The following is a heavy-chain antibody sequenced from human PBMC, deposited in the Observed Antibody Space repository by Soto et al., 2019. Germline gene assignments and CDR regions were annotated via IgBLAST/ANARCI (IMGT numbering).Heavy chain of an antibody. CDR3: ARRYTAMPGTLDS. D-gene: IGHD2-2*01. CDR2: ITPIFDHI. Sequence: QLVQSGAEVKKPGSSVKVSCKASEGTFNSYGFNWVRQAPGQGLEWMGGITPIFDHINYAQKFQGRVTITADESTSTFYMDLSSMKSEDTAFYYCARRYTAMPGTLDSWGQGTLVSVSS. CDR1: EGTFNSYG. J-gene: IGHJ4*02. V-gene: IGHV1-69*01.